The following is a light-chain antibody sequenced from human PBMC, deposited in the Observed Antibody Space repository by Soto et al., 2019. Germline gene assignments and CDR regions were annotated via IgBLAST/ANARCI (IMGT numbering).Light chain of an antibody. CDR2: DAS. CDR3: QQYNNWPPKST. V-gene: IGKV3-11*01. J-gene: IGKJ1*01. CDR1: LSVSSY. Sequence: VVTQSPPTLSLSPGERATLSCRTSLSVSSYLAWYQQKPGQAPRPLIYDASNRATGIPARFTGSGSGTDFNLTISTLEPEDFAVYYCQQYNNWPPKSTFGQGTKVDIK.